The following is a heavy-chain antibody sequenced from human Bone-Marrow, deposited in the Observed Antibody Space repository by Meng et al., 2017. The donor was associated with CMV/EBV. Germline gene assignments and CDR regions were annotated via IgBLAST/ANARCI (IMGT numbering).Heavy chain of an antibody. Sequence: ASVKVSCKASGYTFTSYDINWVRQATGQGLEWMGWMNPNSGNTGYAQKFQGRVTMTRNTSISTAYMELSSLRSEDTAVYYCARWGSSSDGYYYYGMDVWGQGTTVPSP. V-gene: IGHV1-8*01. J-gene: IGHJ6*02. CDR1: GYTFTSYD. D-gene: IGHD6-6*01. CDR2: MNPNSGNT. CDR3: ARWGSSSDGYYYYGMDV.